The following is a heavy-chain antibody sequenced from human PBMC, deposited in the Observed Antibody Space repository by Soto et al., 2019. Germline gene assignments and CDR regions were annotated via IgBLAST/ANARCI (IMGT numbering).Heavy chain of an antibody. Sequence: QVQLVQSGAEVKKPGASVKVSCKASGYTFTGYYMHWVRQAPGQGLEWMGWINPNSGGTNYAQKFQGWVTMTRDTSISTAYMELSRLRSDDTAVYYCARDYVIAARPWGYGMDVWGQGTTVTVSS. D-gene: IGHD6-6*01. CDR3: ARDYVIAARPWGYGMDV. CDR2: INPNSGGT. J-gene: IGHJ6*02. V-gene: IGHV1-2*04. CDR1: GYTFTGYY.